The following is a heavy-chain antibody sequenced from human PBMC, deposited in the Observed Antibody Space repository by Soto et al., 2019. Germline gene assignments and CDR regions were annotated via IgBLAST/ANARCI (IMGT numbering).Heavy chain of an antibody. J-gene: IGHJ6*02. V-gene: IGHV3-48*02. D-gene: IGHD3-22*01. Sequence: EVQLVESGGGLVQPGGSLRLSCAASGFTFSSYSMNWVRQAPGKGLEWVSYISSSSSTIYYADPVKGRFTISRDNAKNSLYLQMNSLRDEDTAVYYCARKHTYYYDSSGRMDVWGQGTTVTVSS. CDR2: ISSSSSTI. CDR3: ARKHTYYYDSSGRMDV. CDR1: GFTFSSYS.